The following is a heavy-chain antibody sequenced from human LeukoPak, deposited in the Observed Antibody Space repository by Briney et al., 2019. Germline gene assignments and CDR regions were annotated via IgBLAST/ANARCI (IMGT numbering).Heavy chain of an antibody. J-gene: IGHJ4*02. CDR1: GGSFSGYY. V-gene: IGHV4-34*01. CDR2: INHSGST. D-gene: IGHD5-18*01. Sequence: KPSEALSLTCAVYGGSFSGYYWSWIRQPPGKGLEWIGEINHSGSTNYNPSLKSRVTIPVDTSNNQFSLKLSSVTAADTAVYYCAYAGGYSYGPFDYWGQGTLVTVSS. CDR3: AYAGGYSYGPFDY.